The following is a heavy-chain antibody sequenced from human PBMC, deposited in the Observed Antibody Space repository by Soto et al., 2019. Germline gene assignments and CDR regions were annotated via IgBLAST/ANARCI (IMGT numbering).Heavy chain of an antibody. V-gene: IGHV1-69*01. CDR3: ARDKYYGSGSYYYYYYGMDV. CDR1: GGTFSSYA. Sequence: VKASCEASGGTFSSYAISWVRQAHGQGIEWMGGIIPIFGTANYAQKFQGRVTITADESTSTAYMELSSLRSEDTAVYYCARDKYYGSGSYYYYYYGMDVCGQGTTVTVSS. D-gene: IGHD3-10*01. CDR2: IIPIFGTA. J-gene: IGHJ6*02.